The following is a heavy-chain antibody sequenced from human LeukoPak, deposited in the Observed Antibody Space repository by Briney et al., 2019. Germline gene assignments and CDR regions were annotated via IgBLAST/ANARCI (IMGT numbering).Heavy chain of an antibody. CDR1: GFTFSSCG. V-gene: IGHV3-30*02. CDR3: AKDFGPLSSGRYGSPAFDF. CDR2: IRYDGSNK. Sequence: PGGSLRLSCAASGFTFSSCGMHWVRQAPGKGLEWVAFIRYDGSNKYYADSVKGRFTISRDNSKNTLYLQMNSLRVEDTAVYYCAKDFGPLSSGRYGSPAFDFWGQGTLVTVSS. D-gene: IGHD6-19*01. J-gene: IGHJ4*02.